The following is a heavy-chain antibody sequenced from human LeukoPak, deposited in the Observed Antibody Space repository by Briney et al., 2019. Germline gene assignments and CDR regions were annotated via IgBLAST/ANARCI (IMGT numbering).Heavy chain of an antibody. J-gene: IGHJ6*02. CDR2: IIPIFGTA. CDR1: GGTFSSYA. Sequence: SVKVSCKASGGTFSSYAISRVRQAPGQGLEWMGGIIPIFGTANYAQKFQGRVTITADESTSTAYMELSSLRSEDTAVYYCARVQSSGRHYYYYGMDVWGQGTTVTVSS. CDR3: ARVQSSGRHYYYYGMDV. V-gene: IGHV1-69*13. D-gene: IGHD3-22*01.